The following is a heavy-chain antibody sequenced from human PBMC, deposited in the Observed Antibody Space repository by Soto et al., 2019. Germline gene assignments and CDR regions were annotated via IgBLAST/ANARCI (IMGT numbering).Heavy chain of an antibody. V-gene: IGHV3-7*05. CDR3: ARGVANDVWGTLKLYCDF. Sequence: PGGSLRLSCAASGFIFSNYLMTWVRHVPGKGLEWAANIKQDGSEKYYLDSVKGRFIISRDNAENSLHLEMNNLRVEDTAVYYCARGVANDVWGTLKLYCDFWGQRAPVRVSS. J-gene: IGHJ4*01. CDR2: IKQDGSEK. D-gene: IGHD3-16*01. CDR1: GFIFSNYL.